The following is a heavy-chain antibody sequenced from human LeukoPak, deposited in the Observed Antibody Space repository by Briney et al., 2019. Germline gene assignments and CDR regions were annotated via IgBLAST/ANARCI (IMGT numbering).Heavy chain of an antibody. D-gene: IGHD6-13*01. V-gene: IGHV1-69*01. CDR3: ARGVSSWYFSCWFDP. J-gene: IGHJ5*02. Sequence: SVKVSCKASGGTFSSYAISWVRQAPGQGLEWMGGIIPIFGTANYAQKFQGRVTITADESTSTAYMELSSLRSEDTAVYYCARGVSSWYFSCWFDPWGQGTLVTVSS. CDR2: IIPIFGTA. CDR1: GGTFSSYA.